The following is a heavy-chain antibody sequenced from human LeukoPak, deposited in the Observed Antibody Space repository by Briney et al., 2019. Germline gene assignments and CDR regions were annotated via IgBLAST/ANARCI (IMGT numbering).Heavy chain of an antibody. CDR2: IYYSGST. J-gene: IGHJ4*02. Sequence: SETLSLTCTVSGGSISSYYWSWIRQPPGKGLEWIGYIYYSGSTNYNPSLKSRVTISVDTSKNQFSLKLSSVTAADTAVYYCAGNYDFWTGRGYFDYWGQGTLVTVSS. CDR1: GGSISSYY. V-gene: IGHV4-59*01. CDR3: AGNYDFWTGRGYFDY. D-gene: IGHD3-3*01.